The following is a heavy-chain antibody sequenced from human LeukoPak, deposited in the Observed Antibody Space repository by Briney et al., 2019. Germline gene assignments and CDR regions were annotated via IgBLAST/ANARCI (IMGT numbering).Heavy chain of an antibody. D-gene: IGHD3-22*01. J-gene: IGHJ4*02. CDR3: AKFFIKDYYDSSGYYSFFDY. V-gene: IGHV3-23*01. CDR2: ISGSGGST. CDR1: GFTVSSNY. Sequence: GGSLRLSCAASGFTVSSNYMSWVRQAPGKGLEWVSAISGSGGSTYYADSVKGRFTISRDNSKNTLYLQMNSLRAEDTAVYYCAKFFIKDYYDSSGYYSFFDYWGQGTLVTVSS.